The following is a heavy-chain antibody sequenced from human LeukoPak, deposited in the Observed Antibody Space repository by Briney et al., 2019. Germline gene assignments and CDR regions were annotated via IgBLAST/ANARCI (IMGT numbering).Heavy chain of an antibody. V-gene: IGHV3-21*04. CDR2: ISGSGGST. D-gene: IGHD3-22*01. CDR1: GFTFSSYS. J-gene: IGHJ4*02. Sequence: GGSLRLSCAASGFTFSSYSMNWVRQAPGKGLEWVSAISGSGGSTYYADSVKGRFTISRDNAKNSLYLQMNSLRAEDTAVYYCARGAYHDSSGHFDYWGQGTLVTVSS. CDR3: ARGAYHDSSGHFDY.